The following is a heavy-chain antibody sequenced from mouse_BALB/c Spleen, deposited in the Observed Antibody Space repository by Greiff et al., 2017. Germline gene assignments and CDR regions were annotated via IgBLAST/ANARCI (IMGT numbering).Heavy chain of an antibody. CDR1: GYTFSSYW. CDR2: ILPGSGST. CDR3: ARNYGSSYFAWFAY. V-gene: IGHV1-9*01. D-gene: IGHD1-1*01. J-gene: IGHJ3*01. Sequence: QVQLKESGAELMKPGASVKISCKATGYTFSSYWIEWVKQRPGHGLEWIGEILPGSGSTNYNEKFKGKATFTADTSSNTAYMQLSSLTSEDSAVYYCARNYGSSYFAWFAYWGQGTLVTVSA.